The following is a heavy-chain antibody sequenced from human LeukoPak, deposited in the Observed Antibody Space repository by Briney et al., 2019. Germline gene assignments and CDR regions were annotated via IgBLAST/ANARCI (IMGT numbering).Heavy chain of an antibody. Sequence: PGKSLRLSCVASGFSFREYPIHWVRQAPGKGLGWVAVISNDGTNEYDAEFVKGRFTMSRDNSKNTVFLDMDNLRTEDTAVYYCARAQISIISSGQYLDVWGQGTLVTVSS. CDR3: ARAQISIISSGQYLDV. V-gene: IGHV3-30-3*01. CDR2: ISNDGTNE. CDR1: GFSFREYP. D-gene: IGHD3-9*01. J-gene: IGHJ3*01.